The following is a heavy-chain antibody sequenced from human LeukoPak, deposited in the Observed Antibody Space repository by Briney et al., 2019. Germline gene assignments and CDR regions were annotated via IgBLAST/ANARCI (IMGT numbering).Heavy chain of an antibody. J-gene: IGHJ4*02. CDR2: IRSRTAGGTT. Sequence: PGGSLRLSCVVSGFTFDNAWMSWVRQAPGKGLEWVGRIRSRTAGGTTDYGAPVKGRFTISRDDSKNTVYLQMNNLKMEDTAIYYCSTGGGTSDYWGQGTLLTVSS. CDR3: STGGGTSDY. CDR1: GFTFDNAW. V-gene: IGHV3-15*01. D-gene: IGHD1-1*01.